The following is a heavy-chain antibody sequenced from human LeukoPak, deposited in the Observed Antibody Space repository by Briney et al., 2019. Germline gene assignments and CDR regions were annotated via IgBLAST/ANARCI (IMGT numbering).Heavy chain of an antibody. J-gene: IGHJ4*02. V-gene: IGHV4-39*01. D-gene: IGHD6-19*01. CDR3: ARAQGQWLTQFDY. Sequence: ASQTLSLTCTVSGGSISSSSYYWGWIRQPPGKGLEWIGSIYYSGSTYYNPSLKSRVTISVDTSKNQFSLKLSSVTAADTAVYYCARAQGQWLTQFDYWGQGTLVTVSS. CDR1: GGSISSSSYY. CDR2: IYYSGST.